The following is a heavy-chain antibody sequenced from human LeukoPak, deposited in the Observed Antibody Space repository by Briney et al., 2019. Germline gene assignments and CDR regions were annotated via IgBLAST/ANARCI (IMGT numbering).Heavy chain of an antibody. Sequence: SETLSLTCTVSGASISSGTHSWSRIRQPPGEGLEWIGYIYHTGSTYYNPSLKGRVTISVDRSKNQFSLNLNFVTAADTALYYCARGDGSGSGRWFDPWGQGTLITVSS. J-gene: IGHJ5*02. CDR2: IYHTGST. CDR3: ARGDGSGSGRWFDP. V-gene: IGHV4-30-2*01. D-gene: IGHD3-10*01. CDR1: GASISSGTHS.